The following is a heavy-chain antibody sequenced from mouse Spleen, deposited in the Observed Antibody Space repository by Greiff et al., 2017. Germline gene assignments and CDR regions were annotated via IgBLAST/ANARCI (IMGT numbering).Heavy chain of an antibody. D-gene: IGHD1-1*01. Sequence: DVHLVESGGGLVKLGGSLKLSCASSGFTFSSYAMSWVRQTPEKRLEWVATISSGGGNTYYPDSVKGRFTISRDNAKNTLYLQMSSLKSEDTAMYYCARHGYYGSHSYYFDYWGQGTTLTVSS. CDR2: ISSGGGNT. J-gene: IGHJ2*01. CDR1: GFTFSSYA. V-gene: IGHV5-9-3*01. CDR3: ARHGYYGSHSYYFDY.